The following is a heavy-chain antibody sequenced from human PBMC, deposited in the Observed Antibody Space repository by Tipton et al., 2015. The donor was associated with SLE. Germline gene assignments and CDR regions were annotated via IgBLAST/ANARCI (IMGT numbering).Heavy chain of an antibody. D-gene: IGHD2-15*01. V-gene: IGHV3-49*04. Sequence: SLRLSCTTSGFNFGDYTMSWVRQAPGKGLEWVSLIRDKAYHGTTEYAASVKGRFTISRDDSKSVAYLQMDSLKTDDTAVYYCTRRYCGGGGCSYFDYWGQGTLVTVSS. CDR1: GFNFGDYT. CDR3: TRRYCGGGGCSYFDY. CDR2: IRDKAYHGTT. J-gene: IGHJ4*02.